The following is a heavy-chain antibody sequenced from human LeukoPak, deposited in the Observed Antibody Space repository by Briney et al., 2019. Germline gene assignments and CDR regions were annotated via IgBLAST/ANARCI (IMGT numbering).Heavy chain of an antibody. Sequence: SETLSLTCTVSGGSISSSSYYWGWIRQPPGKGLEWIGSIYYSGSTYYNPSLKSRVTISVDTSKNQFSLKLSSVTAADTAVYYCAXHRRSWIQLWLXXVDYWGQGXXVTVSS. J-gene: IGHJ4*02. CDR1: GGSISSSSYY. CDR2: IYYSGST. CDR3: AXHRRSWIQLWLXXVDY. V-gene: IGHV4-39*01. D-gene: IGHD5-18*01.